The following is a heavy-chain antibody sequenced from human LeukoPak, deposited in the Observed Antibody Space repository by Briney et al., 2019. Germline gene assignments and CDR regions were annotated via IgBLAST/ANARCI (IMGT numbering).Heavy chain of an antibody. V-gene: IGHV4-30-2*01. CDR1: GGSISSGGYH. CDR3: ARGGHYYGMDV. CDR2: IYHSGST. J-gene: IGHJ6*02. Sequence: SETLSLTCTVSGGSISSGGYHWSWIRQPPGKGLEWIGYIYHSGSTNYNPSLKSRVTISVDTSKNQFSLKLSSVTAADTAVYYCARGGHYYGMDVWGQGTTVTVSS.